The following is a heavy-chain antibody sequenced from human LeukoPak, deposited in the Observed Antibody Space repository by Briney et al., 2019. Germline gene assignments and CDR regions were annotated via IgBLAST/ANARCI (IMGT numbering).Heavy chain of an antibody. CDR3: AKNDRDITGTTGDWFDP. J-gene: IGHJ5*02. CDR2: ISGSGGST. V-gene: IGHV3-23*01. D-gene: IGHD1-7*01. CDR1: GFTISSYA. Sequence: WGTLTLTCAASGFTISSYAMSWVRQAQGKGLEWVSAISGSGGSTYYEDSAKGRFTISRDNSKNTLYLQMNSLRAEDTAVYYCAKNDRDITGTTGDWFDPWGQGTLVTVSP.